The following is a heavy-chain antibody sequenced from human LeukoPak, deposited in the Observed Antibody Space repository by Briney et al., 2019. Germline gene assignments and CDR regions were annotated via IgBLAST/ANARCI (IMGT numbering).Heavy chain of an antibody. CDR3: ARGRCHSGWYDY. CDR1: GGSISSYY. J-gene: IGHJ4*02. V-gene: IGHV4-59*01. D-gene: IGHD6-19*01. CDR2: IYYSGST. Sequence: PSETLSLTCTVSGGSISSYYWSWIRQPPGKGLEWIGYIYYSGSTNYNPSLKSRVTISVDTSKNQFSLKLSSVTAADTAVYYCARGRCHSGWYDYWGQGTLVTVSS.